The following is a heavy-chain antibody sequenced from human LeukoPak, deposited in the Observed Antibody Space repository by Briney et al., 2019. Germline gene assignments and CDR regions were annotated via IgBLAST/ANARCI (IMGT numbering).Heavy chain of an antibody. CDR2: INHSGST. Sequence: SETLSITCAVYGGSFSGYYWSWIRQPPGKGLEWIGEINHSGSTNYNPSLKSRVTISVDTSKNQFSLKLSSVTAADTAVFFRAEGGIRYFDWFPNRDAFDIWGQGTMVTVSS. D-gene: IGHD3-9*01. CDR1: GGSFSGYY. J-gene: IGHJ3*02. V-gene: IGHV4-34*01. CDR3: AEGGIRYFDWFPNRDAFDI.